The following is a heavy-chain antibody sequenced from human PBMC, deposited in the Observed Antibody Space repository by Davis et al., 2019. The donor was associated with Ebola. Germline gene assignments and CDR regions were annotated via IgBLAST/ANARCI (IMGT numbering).Heavy chain of an antibody. D-gene: IGHD3-22*01. Sequence: PGGSLRPSCAASGLTFSSYSMNWVRQAPGKGLEWVSSISSSSSYIYYADSVKGRFTISRDNAKNSLYLQMNSLRAEDTAVYYCASSGGGDSSGYYRYYYYYGMDVWGQGTTVTVSS. CDR3: ASSGGGDSSGYYRYYYYYGMDV. CDR1: GLTFSSYS. J-gene: IGHJ6*02. V-gene: IGHV3-21*01. CDR2: ISSSSSYI.